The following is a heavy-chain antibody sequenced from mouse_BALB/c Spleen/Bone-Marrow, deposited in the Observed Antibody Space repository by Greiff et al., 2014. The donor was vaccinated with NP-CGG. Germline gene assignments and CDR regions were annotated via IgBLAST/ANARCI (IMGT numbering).Heavy chain of an antibody. Sequence: VQLQESGTELMKPGASVKISCKATGYTFSSYWIEWVNQRPGHGLEWIGEILPGSGSTNYNEKFKGKATFTADTSSNTAYMHLSTLTSEDSAVYYCARRGHGFAWFAYWGQGTLVTVSA. CDR1: GYTFSSYW. CDR2: ILPGSGST. CDR3: ARRGHGFAWFAY. D-gene: IGHD1-2*01. J-gene: IGHJ3*01. V-gene: IGHV1-9*01.